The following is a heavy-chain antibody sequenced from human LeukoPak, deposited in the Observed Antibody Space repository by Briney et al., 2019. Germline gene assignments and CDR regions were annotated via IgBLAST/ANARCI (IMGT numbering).Heavy chain of an antibody. Sequence: GGSLRLSCAASGNYWMHWVRQAPGKGLVWVSHINSDGSWTGYADSVKGRFTISKDNAKSTVYLQMNNLGAEDTAVYYCVSFYETYWGRGTLVTVSS. J-gene: IGHJ4*02. V-gene: IGHV3-74*01. CDR3: VSFYETY. CDR1: GNYW. D-gene: IGHD2-2*01. CDR2: INSDGSWT.